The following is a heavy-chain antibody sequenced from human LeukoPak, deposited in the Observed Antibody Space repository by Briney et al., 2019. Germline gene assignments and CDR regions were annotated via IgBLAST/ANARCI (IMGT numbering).Heavy chain of an antibody. D-gene: IGHD1-26*01. CDR2: IYYSGST. Sequence: SETLSLTCTVSGGSISSSSYYWGWIRQPPGKGLEWIGSIYYSGSTYYNPSLKSRVTISVDTSKNQFSLKLSSVTAADTAVYYCARVGATHFDYWGQGTLVTVSS. CDR3: ARVGATHFDY. CDR1: GGSISSSSYY. V-gene: IGHV4-39*01. J-gene: IGHJ4*02.